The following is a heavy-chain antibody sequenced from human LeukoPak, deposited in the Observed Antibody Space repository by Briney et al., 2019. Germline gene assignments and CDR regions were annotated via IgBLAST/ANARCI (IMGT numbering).Heavy chain of an antibody. D-gene: IGHD3-10*01. J-gene: IGHJ4*02. Sequence: SETLSLTCAVYDGSFSGYYWTWIRQPPGKGLEWIGEIIDTGSTKYNSSLKSRVTISVDTSKNQFSLKLSSVTAADTAVYYCARGPNYASGSYDNEVFDYWGQGTLVTVSS. V-gene: IGHV4-34*01. CDR3: ARGPNYASGSYDNEVFDY. CDR2: IIDTGST. CDR1: DGSFSGYY.